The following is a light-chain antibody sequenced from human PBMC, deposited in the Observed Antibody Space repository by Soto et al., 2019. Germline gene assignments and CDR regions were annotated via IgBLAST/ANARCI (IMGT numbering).Light chain of an antibody. CDR3: QHRSSWPLT. CDR2: DAS. CDR1: QSVSSY. V-gene: IGKV3-11*01. J-gene: IGKJ5*01. Sequence: EIVLTQSPATLSLSPGERATLSGRASQSVSSYLVWYQQKPGQAPRLLIYDASNRATGIPARFSGSGSGTDFTLTISSLEPEDFAVYYCQHRSSWPLTFGQGTRLEIK.